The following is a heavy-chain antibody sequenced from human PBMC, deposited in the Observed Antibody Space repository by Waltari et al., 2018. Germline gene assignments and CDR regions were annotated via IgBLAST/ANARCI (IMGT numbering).Heavy chain of an antibody. Sequence: QVQLQESGPGLVKPSQTLSLPCTVSGGSISSGGYYWRWIRQHPGKGLEWIGYIYYSGSTYYNPSLKSRVTISVDTSKNQFSLKLSSVTAADTAVYYCARAPGRSELPKTWGQGTLVTVSS. D-gene: IGHD3-10*01. CDR1: GGSISSGGYY. CDR2: IYYSGST. V-gene: IGHV4-31*03. J-gene: IGHJ5*02. CDR3: ARAPGRSELPKT.